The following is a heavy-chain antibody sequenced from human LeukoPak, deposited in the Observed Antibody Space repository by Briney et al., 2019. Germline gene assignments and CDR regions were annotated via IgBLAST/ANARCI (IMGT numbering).Heavy chain of an antibody. CDR3: ARGSVVVTAIRNGFDS. J-gene: IGHJ4*02. V-gene: IGHV1-69*13. D-gene: IGHD2-21*02. Sequence: SVEVSCKASGGTFSSYAISWVRQAPGQGLEWMGGIIPIFGTVNSAQKFQGRVTITADESTSTAYMELSSLRSEDTAVYYCARGSVVVTAIRNGFDSWGQGTLVTVST. CDR1: GGTFSSYA. CDR2: IIPIFGTV.